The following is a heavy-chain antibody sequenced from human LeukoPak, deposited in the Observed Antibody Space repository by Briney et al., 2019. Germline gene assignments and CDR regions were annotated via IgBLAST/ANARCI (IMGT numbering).Heavy chain of an antibody. D-gene: IGHD7-27*01. CDR3: ARDGPLGELGYHWFDP. J-gene: IGHJ5*02. CDR1: GDSISSYY. CDR2: IYSSGST. Sequence: SETLSLTCTVSGDSISSYYWSWIRQPAGKGLEWIGRIYSSGSTNYNPSLKSRVTMSVDTSKNQFSLKLSSVTAADTAVYYCARDGPLGELGYHWFDPWGQGTLVTVSS. V-gene: IGHV4-4*07.